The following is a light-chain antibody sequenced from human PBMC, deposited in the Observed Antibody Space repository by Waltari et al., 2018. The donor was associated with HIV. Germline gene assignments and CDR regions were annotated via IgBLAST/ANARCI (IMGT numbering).Light chain of an antibody. CDR1: SSDVGGYNY. Sequence: QSALTPPRSVSGSPGQSVTISCTGTSSDVGGYNYVSWYQHHPGKAPKFMIYDVTKRPSGVPDRFSGSKSGNTASLTISGLQAEDEADYYCCSYAGRYTYVFGTGTKVTVL. V-gene: IGLV2-11*01. CDR3: CSYAGRYTYV. J-gene: IGLJ1*01. CDR2: DVT.